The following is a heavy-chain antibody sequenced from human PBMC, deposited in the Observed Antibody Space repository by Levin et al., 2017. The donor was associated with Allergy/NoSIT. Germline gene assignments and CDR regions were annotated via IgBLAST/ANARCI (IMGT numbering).Heavy chain of an antibody. J-gene: IGHJ3*02. CDR3: ARFTMMGNAFDI. Sequence: SETLSLTCAVYGGSFSGYYWSWIRQPPGKGLEWIGEINHSGSTNYNPSLKSRVTISVDTSKNQFSLKLSSVTAADTAVYYCARFTMMGNAFDIWGQGTMVTVSS. CDR1: GGSFSGYY. D-gene: IGHD3-22*01. V-gene: IGHV4-34*01. CDR2: INHSGST.